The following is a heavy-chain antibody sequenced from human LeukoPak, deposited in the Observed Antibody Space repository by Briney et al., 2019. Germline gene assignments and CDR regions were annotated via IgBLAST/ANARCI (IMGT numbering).Heavy chain of an antibody. J-gene: IGHJ4*02. Sequence: VASVKVSCKASGYTFTSYGISWVRQAPGQGLEWMGWISAYNGNTNYAQKLQGRVTMTTDTSTSTAYMELRSLRSDDTAVYYCAREEEGSLMVVAAPGTFDYWGQGTLVTVSS. CDR1: GYTFTSYG. CDR2: ISAYNGNT. D-gene: IGHD2-15*01. CDR3: AREEEGSLMVVAAPGTFDY. V-gene: IGHV1-18*01.